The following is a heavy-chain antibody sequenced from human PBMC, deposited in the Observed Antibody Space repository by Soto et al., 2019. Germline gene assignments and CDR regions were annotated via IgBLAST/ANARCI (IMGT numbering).Heavy chain of an antibody. V-gene: IGHV4-4*02. CDR2: IYHSGST. CDR3: ASSGGGEDY. Sequence: QVQLQESGPGLVKPSGTLSLSCAVSGGSISSSHWWTWVRQPPGKGLEWIGEIYHSGSTNYNPSLKSRVTISVDTARNQFSLNLSSVTAADTAVYYCASSGGGEDYWGQGILVTVSS. CDR1: GGSISSSHW. D-gene: IGHD3-16*01. J-gene: IGHJ4*02.